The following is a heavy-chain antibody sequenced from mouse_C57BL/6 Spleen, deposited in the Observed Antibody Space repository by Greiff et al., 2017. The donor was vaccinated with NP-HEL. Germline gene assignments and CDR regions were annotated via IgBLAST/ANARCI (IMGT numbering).Heavy chain of an antibody. V-gene: IGHV1-59*01. J-gene: IGHJ3*01. Sequence: QVQLQQPGAELVRPGTSVKLSCKASGYTFTSYWMHWVKQRPGQGLEWIGVIDPSDSYTNYNQKFKGKATLTVDTSSSTAYMQLSSLTSEDSAVYYCARGGGYPSFAYWGQGTLVTVSA. CDR3: ARGGGYPSFAY. CDR1: GYTFTSYW. CDR2: IDPSDSYT. D-gene: IGHD2-2*01.